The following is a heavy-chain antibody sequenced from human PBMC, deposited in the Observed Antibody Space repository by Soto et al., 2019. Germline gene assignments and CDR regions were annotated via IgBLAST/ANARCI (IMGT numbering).Heavy chain of an antibody. Sequence: QVQLQESGPGLVKPLGTLSLTCDVSGGSISSSDWWAWVRQASGKGLEWIGEIYQSGATKYNPSLESRLTVSVDKSQNQFSLKLTSVTAADTAFYYCASGYSGVDYRVDYWGQGALVTVSS. V-gene: IGHV4-4*02. D-gene: IGHD5-12*01. CDR3: ASGYSGVDYRVDY. CDR1: GGSISSSDW. J-gene: IGHJ4*02. CDR2: IYQSGAT.